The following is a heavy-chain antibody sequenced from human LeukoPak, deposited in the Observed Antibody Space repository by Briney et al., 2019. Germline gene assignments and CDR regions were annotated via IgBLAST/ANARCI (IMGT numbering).Heavy chain of an antibody. D-gene: IGHD3-22*01. CDR1: GYTFTSYY. V-gene: IGHV1-46*01. Sequence: ASVKVSCKASGYTFTSYYMHWVRQAPGQGLEWMGIINPSGGSTSYAQKFQGRVTMTRDTSTSTVYMELSSLRSEDTAVCYCARGLGDYYDSSGYYLDPYFDYWGQGTLVTVSS. CDR3: ARGLGDYYDSSGYYLDPYFDY. J-gene: IGHJ4*02. CDR2: INPSGGST.